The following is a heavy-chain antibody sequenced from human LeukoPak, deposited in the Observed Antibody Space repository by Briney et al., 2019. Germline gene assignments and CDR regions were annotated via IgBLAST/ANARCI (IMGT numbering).Heavy chain of an antibody. V-gene: IGHV1-2*02. CDR1: GHSFNEYY. CDR3: ARGADPYCGAGCYFNYFDT. J-gene: IGHJ5*02. CDR2: IKPSNGVT. D-gene: IGHD2-21*02. Sequence: ASVKVSCKASGHSFNEYYINWVRQAPGQGVEWMGWIKPSNGVTNYAPKFQGRVTMTRDTSIGTAYMEMKRLKSDDTALYYCARGADPYCGAGCYFNYFDTWGQGTLVTVSS.